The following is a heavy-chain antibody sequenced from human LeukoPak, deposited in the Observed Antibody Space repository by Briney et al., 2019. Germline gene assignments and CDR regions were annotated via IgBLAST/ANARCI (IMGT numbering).Heavy chain of an antibody. J-gene: IGHJ4*02. CDR3: TGDNFDSSVKFDY. D-gene: IGHD3-22*01. Sequence: GGSLKLSCVVSGFTFSGSAVHWVRQASGKGLEWVGRIRSKANNYATAYAASVKGRFIISGDDSKNTAYLQMNSLKTEDTAVYYCTGDNFDSSVKFDYWGQGTLVTVSS. CDR1: GFTFSGSA. V-gene: IGHV3-73*01. CDR2: IRSKANNYAT.